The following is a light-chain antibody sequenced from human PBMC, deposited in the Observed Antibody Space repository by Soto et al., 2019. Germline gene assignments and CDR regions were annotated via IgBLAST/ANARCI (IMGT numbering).Light chain of an antibody. J-gene: IGKJ1*01. CDR3: QQFRGLWT. CDR2: GAS. V-gene: IGKV3-20*01. CDR1: QTVSNTY. Sequence: EIVLTQSPGTLSLSPGERATLSCRASQTVSNTYLAWYQQKPGQAPRLLIYGASSRATGIPDRFSGSGSGTDFTLTISRLEPEDFAVYYCQQFRGLWTFGPGIKVEIK.